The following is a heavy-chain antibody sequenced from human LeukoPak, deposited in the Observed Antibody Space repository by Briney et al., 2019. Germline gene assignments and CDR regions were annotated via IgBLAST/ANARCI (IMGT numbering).Heavy chain of an antibody. J-gene: IGHJ4*02. V-gene: IGHV1-2*02. D-gene: IGHD1-26*01. CDR1: GYTFTDYY. CDR2: ISPKSGHA. Sequence: ASVKVSCKASGYTFTDYYIHWVRQAPGQGLEWMGWISPKSGHANYAQKFRGRVTMTTDTATTTAYMELGSLRSDDTAVYYCARDRGVEGADTFDYWGQGTLVTVSS. CDR3: ARDRGVEGADTFDY.